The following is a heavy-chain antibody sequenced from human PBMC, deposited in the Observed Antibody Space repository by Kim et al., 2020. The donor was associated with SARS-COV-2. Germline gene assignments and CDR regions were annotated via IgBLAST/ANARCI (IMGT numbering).Heavy chain of an antibody. J-gene: IGHJ6*02. CDR2: ISSSSSYT. Sequence: GGSLRLSCAASGFTFSDYYMSWIRQAPGKGLEWVSYISSSSSYTNYADSVKGRFTISRDNAKNSLYLQMNSLRAEDTAVYYCAREDGFGELPMRQAEYYGMDVWGQGTTVTVSS. CDR3: AREDGFGELPMRQAEYYGMDV. CDR1: GFTFSDYY. D-gene: IGHD3-10*01. V-gene: IGHV3-11*06.